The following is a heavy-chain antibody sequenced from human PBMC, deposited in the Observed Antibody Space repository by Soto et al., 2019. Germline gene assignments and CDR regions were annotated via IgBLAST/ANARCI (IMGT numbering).Heavy chain of an antibody. V-gene: IGHV4-34*02. CDR3: AREYSSSYYFDY. CDR2: INHSGRT. Sequence: QVQLQQWGAGLLKPSGTLSLTCADYGGSFNSFYWSWIRQAPGKGLEWIGEINHSGRTNYNPSLKSRVTILVDPSKNQFSLNLTSVTAADTAVYYCAREYSSSYYFDYWGQGTLVTVSS. J-gene: IGHJ4*02. CDR1: GGSFNSFY. D-gene: IGHD6-6*01.